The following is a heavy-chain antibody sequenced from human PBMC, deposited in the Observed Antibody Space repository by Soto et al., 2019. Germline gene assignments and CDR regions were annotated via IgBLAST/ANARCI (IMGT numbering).Heavy chain of an antibody. J-gene: IGHJ3*02. D-gene: IGHD6-13*01. CDR3: AREGYSTRWSHVDN. CDR1: GGSISSYY. CDR2: IYYSGST. V-gene: IGHV4-59*01. Sequence: SETLPFTCTVSGGSISSYYWSWIRQPPGKGLEWIGYIYYSGSTNYNPSLKSRVTISVDTSTNQFSLTLSSVTAADTAVYYCAREGYSTRWSHVDNSGQGTMVTDS.